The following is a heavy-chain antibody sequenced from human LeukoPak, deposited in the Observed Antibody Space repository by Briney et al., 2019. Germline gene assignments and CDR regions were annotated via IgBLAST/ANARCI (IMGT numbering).Heavy chain of an antibody. V-gene: IGHV3-11*04. D-gene: IGHD6-25*01. Sequence: GGSLRLSCAASGFTFSDYYMSWIRQAPGKGLEWVSYISSSGSTIYYADSVKGRFTISRDNAKNSLYLQMNSLRADDTAVYYCARFAAGGSYYYYMDVWGKGTTVTVSS. CDR2: ISSSGSTI. J-gene: IGHJ6*03. CDR1: GFTFSDYY. CDR3: ARFAAGGSYYYYMDV.